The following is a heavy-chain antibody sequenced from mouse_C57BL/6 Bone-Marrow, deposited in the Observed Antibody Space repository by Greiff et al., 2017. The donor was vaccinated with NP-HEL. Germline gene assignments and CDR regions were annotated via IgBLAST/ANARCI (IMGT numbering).Heavy chain of an antibody. CDR1: GFTFSDYG. D-gene: IGHD2-12*01. J-gene: IGHJ4*01. V-gene: IGHV5-17*01. CDR2: ISSGSSTI. Sequence: EVQRVESGGGLVKPGGSLKLSCAASGFTFSDYGMHWVRQAPEKGLEWVAYISSGSSTIYYADTVKGRFTISRDNAKNTLFLQMTSLRPEDTAMYYCARRYRGLYYYAMDYWGQGTSVTVSS. CDR3: ARRYRGLYYYAMDY.